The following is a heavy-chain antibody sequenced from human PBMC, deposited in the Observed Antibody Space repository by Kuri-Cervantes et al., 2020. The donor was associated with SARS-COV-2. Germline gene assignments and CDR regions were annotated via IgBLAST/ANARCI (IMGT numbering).Heavy chain of an antibody. D-gene: IGHD3-22*01. V-gene: IGHV4-34*01. J-gene: IGHJ4*02. CDR3: ARARVDYYDSSGLDY. CDR1: GESFSGYY. Sequence: SETLSLTCAFYGESFSGYYWNWIRQSPGKGLEWIGEVNHRGSTNYNPSLKSRVTISVDTSKNQFSLKLSSVTAADTAVYYCARARVDYYDSSGLDYWGQGTLVTVSS. CDR2: VNHRGST.